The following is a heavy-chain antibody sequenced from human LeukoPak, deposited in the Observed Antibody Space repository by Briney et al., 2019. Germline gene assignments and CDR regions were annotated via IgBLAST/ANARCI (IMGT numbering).Heavy chain of an antibody. CDR3: ARGNSGYDYFDS. J-gene: IGHJ4*02. D-gene: IGHD5-12*01. CDR2: ISSSGSTI. Sequence: PGGSLRLSCAASRFIFSDYYMSWIRQAPGKGLEWVSYISSSGSTIHYADSVKGRFTISRDNAKNSLYLQMNSLRAEDTAVYYWARGNSGYDYFDSWGQGTLVTVSS. CDR1: RFIFSDYY. V-gene: IGHV3-11*01.